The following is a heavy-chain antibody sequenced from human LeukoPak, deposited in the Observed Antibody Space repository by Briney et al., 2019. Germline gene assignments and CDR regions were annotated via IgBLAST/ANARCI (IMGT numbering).Heavy chain of an antibody. J-gene: IGHJ1*01. CDR3: ARVPRAEYFQH. CDR2: IYYSGST. Sequence: SETLSLTCTVSGGSISSSSYYWGWIRQPPGKGLEWIGSIYYSGSTYYNPSLKSRVTISVDTSKNQFSLKLSSVTAADTAVYYCARVPRAEYFQHWGQGTLVTVSS. CDR1: GGSISSSSYY. V-gene: IGHV4-39*07.